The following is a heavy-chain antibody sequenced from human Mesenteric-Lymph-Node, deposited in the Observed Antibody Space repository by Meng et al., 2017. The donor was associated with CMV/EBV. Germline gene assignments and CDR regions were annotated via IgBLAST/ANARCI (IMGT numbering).Heavy chain of an antibody. CDR3: ARDPGTKYYDFWSGRHYYYGMDV. J-gene: IGHJ6*02. CDR1: GGSISSYY. V-gene: IGHV4-59*01. Sequence: SETLSLTCTVSGGSISSYYWSWIRQPPGKGLEWIGYIYYSGSTNYNPSLKSRVTISVDTSKNQFSLKLSSVTAADTAVYYCARDPGTKYYDFWSGRHYYYGMDVWGQGTTVTVSS. D-gene: IGHD3-3*01. CDR2: IYYSGST.